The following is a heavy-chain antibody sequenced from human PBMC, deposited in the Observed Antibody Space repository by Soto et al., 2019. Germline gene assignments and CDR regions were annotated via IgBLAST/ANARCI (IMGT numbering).Heavy chain of an antibody. CDR3: ARDPDSIAVAGTEYYFDY. CDR2: ISAYNGNT. J-gene: IGHJ4*02. V-gene: IGHV1-18*01. D-gene: IGHD6-19*01. CDR1: GYTFTSYG. Sequence: GASVKVSCKASGYTFTSYGISWVRQAPGQGLEWMGWISAYNGNTNYAQKLQGRVTMTTDTSTSTAYMELSSLRSEDTAVYYCARDPDSIAVAGTEYYFDYWGQGTLVTVSS.